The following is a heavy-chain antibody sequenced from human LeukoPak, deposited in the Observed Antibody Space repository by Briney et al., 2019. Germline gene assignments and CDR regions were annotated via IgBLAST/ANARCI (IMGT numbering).Heavy chain of an antibody. Sequence: GGSLRLSCAASGRNLNTYWMSWVRQAPGKGLEWVSGITATGSRTYYADSVKGRFTISRDSSKNTLYLQLNSLRADDTAVYYCATSMGGGNIDYWGQGALVTVSS. V-gene: IGHV3-23*01. CDR3: ATSMGGGNIDY. CDR2: ITATGSRT. D-gene: IGHD3-16*01. CDR1: GRNLNTYW. J-gene: IGHJ4*02.